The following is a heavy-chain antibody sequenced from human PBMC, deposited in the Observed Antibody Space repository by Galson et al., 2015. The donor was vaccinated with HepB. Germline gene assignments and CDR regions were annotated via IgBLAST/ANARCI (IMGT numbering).Heavy chain of an antibody. J-gene: IGHJ3*02. V-gene: IGHV1-69*13. CDR1: GGTFSSYA. Sequence: SVKVPCKASGGTFSSYAISWVRQAPGQGLEWMGGIIPIFGTANYAQKFQGRVTITADESTSTAYMELSSLRSEDTAVYYCARDTHLYYYDSSGYSWAFDIWGQGTMVTVSS. CDR2: IIPIFGTA. D-gene: IGHD3-22*01. CDR3: ARDTHLYYYDSSGYSWAFDI.